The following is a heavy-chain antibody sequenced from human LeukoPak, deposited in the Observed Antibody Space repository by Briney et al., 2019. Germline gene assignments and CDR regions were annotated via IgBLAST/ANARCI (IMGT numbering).Heavy chain of an antibody. CDR1: GYTFTSYY. J-gene: IGHJ1*01. V-gene: IGHV1-46*01. Sequence: ASVKVSCKASGYTFTSYYMHWVRQAPGQGLEWMGITNPSGGSTSYAQKFQGRVTMTRDTSTSTVYMELSSLRSEDTAVYYCARDRNRLSLVDTGPLQHWGQGTLVTVSS. CDR2: TNPSGGST. CDR3: ARDRNRLSLVDTGPLQH. D-gene: IGHD5-18*01.